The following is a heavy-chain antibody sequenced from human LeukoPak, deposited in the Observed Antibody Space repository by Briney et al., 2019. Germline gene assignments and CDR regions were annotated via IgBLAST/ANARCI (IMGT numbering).Heavy chain of an antibody. D-gene: IGHD3-9*01. CDR3: ARYDILPGAHDGFDL. Sequence: SQTLSLTCTVSGGSISSGDYAWSWIRQPPGKGLEWIGHIYRDGSTFYNPSLKSRVTMSVDRSKNHFSLKLSSVTAADTAVYYCARYDILPGAHDGFDLWGHGTRVTVSS. CDR1: GGSISSGDYA. CDR2: IYRDGST. V-gene: IGHV4-30-2*01. J-gene: IGHJ3*01.